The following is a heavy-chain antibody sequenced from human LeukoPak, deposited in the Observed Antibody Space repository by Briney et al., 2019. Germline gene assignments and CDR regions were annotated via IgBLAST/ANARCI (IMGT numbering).Heavy chain of an antibody. CDR2: TNPDGSST. J-gene: IGHJ5*02. V-gene: IGHV3-74*01. CDR1: GFTFRSYW. Sequence: GGSLRLSCAASGFTFRSYWMHWVRRVPGKGLVWVTRTNPDGSSTNYADSVKGRFTISRDNSKNTLYLQTNSLRAEDTAVYYCARGRGSGPPWFDPWGQGTLVTVSS. CDR3: ARGRGSGPPWFDP. D-gene: IGHD3-16*01.